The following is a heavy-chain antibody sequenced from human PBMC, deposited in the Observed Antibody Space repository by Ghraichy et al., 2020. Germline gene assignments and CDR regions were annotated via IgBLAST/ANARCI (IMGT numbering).Heavy chain of an antibody. V-gene: IGHV1-69*04. CDR2: IIPILGIA. CDR3: ASCYDSSGYYYYGWFDP. D-gene: IGHD3-22*01. J-gene: IGHJ5*02. Sequence: SVKVSCKASGGTFSSYAISWVRQAPGQGLEWMGRIIPILGIANYAQKLQGRVTITADKSTSTAYMELSSLRSEDTAVYYCASCYDSSGYYYYGWFDPWGQGTLVTVSS. CDR1: GGTFSSYA.